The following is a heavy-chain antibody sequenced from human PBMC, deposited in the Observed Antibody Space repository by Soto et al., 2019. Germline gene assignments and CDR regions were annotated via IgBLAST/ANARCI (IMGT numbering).Heavy chain of an antibody. V-gene: IGHV1-69*12. CDR2: VIPIFGTA. J-gene: IGHJ4*02. CDR3: ARGGWHIVVVTAIPDSPYFDY. CDR1: GGTFSSYA. Sequence: QVQLVQSGAEVKKPGSSVKVSCKASGGTFSSYAISWVRQAPGQGREWMGGVIPIFGTATYAQKCQGRVTITADASTSTAYMELSSLRSEDTAVYYCARGGWHIVVVTAIPDSPYFDYWGQGTLVTVSS. D-gene: IGHD2-21*02.